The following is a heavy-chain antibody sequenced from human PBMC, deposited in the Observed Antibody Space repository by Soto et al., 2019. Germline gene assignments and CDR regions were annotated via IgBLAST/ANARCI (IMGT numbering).Heavy chain of an antibody. CDR3: ARHEKGSSFDH. CDR2: IYDSENT. J-gene: IGHJ4*02. V-gene: IGHV4-59*08. CDR1: GGSIGRYY. D-gene: IGHD6-6*01. Sequence: TLSLTCSVSGGSIGRYYWSWIRQSPGKGLEWIGFIYDSENTNYNPSLKSRVTISGDTSKNQLSLTLSSVTAADTVIYYCARHEKGSSFDHWGQGALVTVSS.